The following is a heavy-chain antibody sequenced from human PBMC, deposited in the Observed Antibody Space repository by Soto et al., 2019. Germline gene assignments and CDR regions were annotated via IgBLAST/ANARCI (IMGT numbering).Heavy chain of an antibody. J-gene: IGHJ4*02. V-gene: IGHV3-23*01. Sequence: SLRLSCAASGFTFKSYAVSWVRQAPGKGLEWVSVITGSGDSTYYADSVKGRFTISRDNSKNTLYLQMKSLRAEDTAVYYCAKDAVRRDGSTNFDYWGQGTLVTVSS. CDR3: AKDAVRRDGSTNFDY. CDR2: ITGSGDST. D-gene: IGHD3-16*01. CDR1: GFTFKSYA.